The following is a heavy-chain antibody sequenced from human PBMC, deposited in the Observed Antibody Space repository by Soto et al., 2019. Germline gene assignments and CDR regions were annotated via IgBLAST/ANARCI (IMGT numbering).Heavy chain of an antibody. CDR1: SGSIFTTNW. Sequence: QVQLQESGPGLVKPSGTLSLTCAASSGSIFTTNWWSWVRQSPGRGLQWIGDIYHSGSPKYNPSLQSRVSIPIDESKDRVVLNLTFVTAADTAVYYCARKPDVATAKVGGGYVFDVWGQGTMVTVSS. V-gene: IGHV4-4*02. J-gene: IGHJ3*01. D-gene: IGHD3-16*01. CDR3: ARKPDVATAKVGGGYVFDV. CDR2: IYHSGSP.